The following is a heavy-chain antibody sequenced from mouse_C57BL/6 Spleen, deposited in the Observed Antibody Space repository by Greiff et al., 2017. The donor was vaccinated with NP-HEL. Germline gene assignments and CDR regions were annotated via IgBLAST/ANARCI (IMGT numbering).Heavy chain of an antibody. CDR3: ASNGYYFDY. CDR2: IDPEDGET. CDR1: GFNIKDYY. Sequence: EVQLQQSGAELVKPGASVKLSCTASGFNIKDYYMHWVKQRTEQGLEWIGRIDPEDGETKYAPKFPGKATITADTSSNTAYLQLSSLTSDDTAVYYCASNGYYFDYWGQGTTLTVSS. V-gene: IGHV14-2*01. J-gene: IGHJ2*01. D-gene: IGHD1-2*01.